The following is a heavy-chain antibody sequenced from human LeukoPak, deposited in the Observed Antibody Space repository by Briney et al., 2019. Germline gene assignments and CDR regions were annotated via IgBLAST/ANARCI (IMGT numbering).Heavy chain of an antibody. CDR1: GDSVFSNSAA. CDR3: ARDLHYYDNSGYYQYYYGMDA. J-gene: IGHJ6*02. D-gene: IGHD3-22*01. Sequence: SQTLSLTCAICGDSVFSNSAAWNWIRQSPSRGLEWLGRTYYRSKWCNDYAEPVKSRRVINPDTSKNQFSLQPNSVTPEATAVYYCARDLHYYDNSGYYQYYYGMDACGQGTTVTASS. V-gene: IGHV6-1*01. CDR2: TYYRSKWCN.